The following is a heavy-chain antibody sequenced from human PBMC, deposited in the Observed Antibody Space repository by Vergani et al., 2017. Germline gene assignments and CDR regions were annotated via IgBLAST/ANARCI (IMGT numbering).Heavy chain of an antibody. J-gene: IGHJ2*01. CDR2: IYYSGST. Sequence: QVQLQESGPGLVKPSETLSLTCTVSGGSISSYYWSWIRQPPGKGLEWIGYIYYSGSTNYNPSLKSRVTISVYTSKNQFSLKLSSVTAADTAVYYCARVSIGWYFDLWGRGTLVTVSS. D-gene: IGHD3-22*01. CDR3: ARVSIGWYFDL. V-gene: IGHV4-59*01. CDR1: GGSISSYY.